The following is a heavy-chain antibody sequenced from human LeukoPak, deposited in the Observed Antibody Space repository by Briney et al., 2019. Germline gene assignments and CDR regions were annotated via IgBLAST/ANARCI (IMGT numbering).Heavy chain of an antibody. CDR1: GYTFTSYG. D-gene: IGHD1-14*01. CDR3: ATVPKDYYYYMDV. Sequence: GASVKVSCKASGYTFTSYGISWVRQAPGQGLEWMGWISAYNGNTNYAQKLQGRVTMTTDTSTSTAYMELSSLRSEDTAVYYCATVPKDYYYYMDVWGKGTTVTVSS. V-gene: IGHV1-18*01. CDR2: ISAYNGNT. J-gene: IGHJ6*03.